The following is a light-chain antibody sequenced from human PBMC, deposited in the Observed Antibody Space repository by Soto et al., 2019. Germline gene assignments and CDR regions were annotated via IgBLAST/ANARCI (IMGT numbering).Light chain of an antibody. Sequence: QSALTQPASVSGSPGQSITISCTGTSSDVGGYNYVSWYQQHPGKAPKLMIYDVSNRPSGVSNRFSGSKSGNTASLTISWLQAEDEADYYCSSYTSSRTHVFGTGTKVTVL. CDR1: SSDVGGYNY. J-gene: IGLJ1*01. CDR3: SSYTSSRTHV. V-gene: IGLV2-14*01. CDR2: DVS.